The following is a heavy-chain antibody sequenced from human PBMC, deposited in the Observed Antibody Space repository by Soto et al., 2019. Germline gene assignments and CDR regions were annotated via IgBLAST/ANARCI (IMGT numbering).Heavy chain of an antibody. D-gene: IGHD1-26*01. J-gene: IGHJ4*02. CDR3: ATEGGYPGSNFYGAY. CDR2: IKGSHAGGTT. V-gene: IGHV3-15*01. CDR1: GFTFTKAY. Sequence: EVQLVESGGDLVEPGGSIRLSCVASGFTFTKAYMTWVRQAPGKGLEWVGRIKGSHAGGTTDYATSVKGRFTISRDDSKNTLYLQMNSLKTEDTSVYYCATEGGYPGSNFYGAYWGQGTLVTVSS.